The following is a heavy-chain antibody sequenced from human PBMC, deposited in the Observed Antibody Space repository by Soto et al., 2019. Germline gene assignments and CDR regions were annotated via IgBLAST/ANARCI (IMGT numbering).Heavy chain of an antibody. CDR3: AKDCWTPRYFDY. J-gene: IGHJ4*02. V-gene: IGHV3-23*01. Sequence: GGTPEFPGAAPGLTLGTYGISCARQAPGKGLEWVSAVSDNGGRTRYADSVKGRFTISRDNSQNTLYLHMLSLRADDTAIYYCAKDCWTPRYFDYCGQGPLGTVS. D-gene: IGHD1-1*01. CDR2: VSDNGGRT. CDR1: GLTLGTYG.